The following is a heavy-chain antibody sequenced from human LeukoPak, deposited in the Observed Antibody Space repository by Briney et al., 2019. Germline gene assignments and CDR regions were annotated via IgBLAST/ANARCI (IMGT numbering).Heavy chain of an antibody. V-gene: IGHV5-51*01. CDR2: IYPGDSDT. Sequence: PGESLQISCKGSGYIFTSYWIGWVRQLPGKGLEWMGIIYPGDSDTRYSPSFQGQATISADRSISTAYLQWSSLKASDTAMYYCARSLSSGYDNYFDYWGQGTLVIVSS. J-gene: IGHJ4*02. D-gene: IGHD3-22*01. CDR1: GYIFTSYW. CDR3: ARSLSSGYDNYFDY.